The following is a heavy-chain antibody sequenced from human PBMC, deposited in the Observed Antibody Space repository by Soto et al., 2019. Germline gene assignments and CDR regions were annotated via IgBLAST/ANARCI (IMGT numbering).Heavy chain of an antibody. CDR2: IYYSGST. Sequence: LCGGSISSGDYYWSWIRQPPGKGLEWIGYIYYSGSTYYNPSLKSRVTISVDTSKNQFSLKLSSVTAADTAVYYCARTPSGSYRNLPYFDYWGQGTLVTVSS. J-gene: IGHJ4*02. V-gene: IGHV4-30-4*01. CDR3: ARTPSGSYRNLPYFDY. CDR1: GGSISSGDYY. D-gene: IGHD3-10*01.